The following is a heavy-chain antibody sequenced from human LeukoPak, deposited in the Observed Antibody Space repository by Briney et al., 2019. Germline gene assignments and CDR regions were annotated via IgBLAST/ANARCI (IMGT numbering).Heavy chain of an antibody. CDR2: IYYSGST. CDR1: GGSISTYY. CDR3: ARQLRDGSGSCHFDY. Sequence: PSETLSLTCTVSGGSISTYYWSWIRQPPGKGLEWIGYIYYSGSTNYNPSLKSRVTISVDTSKNQFSLKLSSVTAADTAVYYCARQLRDGSGSCHFDYWGQGTLVTVSS. V-gene: IGHV4-59*08. D-gene: IGHD3-10*01. J-gene: IGHJ4*02.